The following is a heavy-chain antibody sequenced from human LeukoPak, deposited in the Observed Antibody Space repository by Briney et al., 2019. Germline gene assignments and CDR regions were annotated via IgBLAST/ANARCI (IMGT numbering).Heavy chain of an antibody. CDR1: GGSISNYY. CDR2: IYYSGST. Sequence: ASETLSLTCTVSGGSISNYYWSWIRQPPGKGLEWIGYIYYSGSTNYNPSLKSRVTISVDTSKNQFSLKLSSGTAADTAVYYCARGFQRGYGPYYGMDVWGQGTTVTVSS. CDR3: ARGFQRGYGPYYGMDV. D-gene: IGHD5-12*01. V-gene: IGHV4-59*01. J-gene: IGHJ6*02.